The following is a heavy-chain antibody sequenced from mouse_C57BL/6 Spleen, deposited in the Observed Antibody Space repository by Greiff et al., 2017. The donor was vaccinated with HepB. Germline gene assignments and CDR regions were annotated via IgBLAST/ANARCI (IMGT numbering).Heavy chain of an antibody. D-gene: IGHD1-1*01. CDR2: IDPSDSYT. CDR1: GYTFTSYW. Sequence: QVQLQQPGAELVMPGASVKLSCKASGYTFTSYWMHWVKQRPGQGLEWIGEIDPSDSYTNYNQKFKGKSTLTVDKSSSTAYMQLSSLTSEDSAVYYCARKDAYGHFDDWGQGTTLTVSS. CDR3: ARKDAYGHFDD. V-gene: IGHV1-69*01. J-gene: IGHJ2*01.